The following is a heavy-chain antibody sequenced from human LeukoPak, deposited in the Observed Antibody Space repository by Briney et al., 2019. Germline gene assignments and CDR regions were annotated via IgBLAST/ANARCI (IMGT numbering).Heavy chain of an antibody. CDR3: ARSAGIHFDY. Sequence: SETLSLTCTVPGGSISSYYWSWIRQPPGKGLEWIGYIYYSGSTNYNPSLKSRVTISVDTSKNQFSLKLSSVTAADTAVYYCARSAGIHFDYWGQGTLVTVSS. CDR2: IYYSGST. V-gene: IGHV4-59*08. J-gene: IGHJ4*02. CDR1: GGSISSYY.